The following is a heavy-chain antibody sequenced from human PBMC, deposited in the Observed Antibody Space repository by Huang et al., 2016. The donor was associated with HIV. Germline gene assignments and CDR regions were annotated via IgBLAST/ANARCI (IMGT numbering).Heavy chain of an antibody. CDR2: ISAHKGDT. CDR1: GYTFTSFG. CDR3: VVDDTSGYFSSDY. J-gene: IGHJ4*02. V-gene: IGHV1-18*04. D-gene: IGHD3-22*01. Sequence: QVHLVQSGPEVKKPGASVKVSCKASGYTFTSFGISWVRQAPGQGLEWMGSISAHKGDTNSAQKFRVRVTMTTDTSTRTAHMELRSLRSDDSAVYYCVVDDTSGYFSSDYWGQGTLVTVSS.